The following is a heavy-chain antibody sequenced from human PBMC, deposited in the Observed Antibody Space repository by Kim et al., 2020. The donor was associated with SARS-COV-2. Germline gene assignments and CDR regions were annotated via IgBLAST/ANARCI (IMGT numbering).Heavy chain of an antibody. CDR1: GGSFSGYY. CDR2: INHSGST. CDR3: ARVQSPPRFDY. Sequence: SETLSLTCAVYGGSFSGYYWSWIRQPPGKGLEWIGEINHSGSTNYNPSLKSRVTISVDTSKNQFSLKLSSVTAAETAVYYCARVQSPPRFDYWGQGTLVT. V-gene: IGHV4-34*01. J-gene: IGHJ4*02.